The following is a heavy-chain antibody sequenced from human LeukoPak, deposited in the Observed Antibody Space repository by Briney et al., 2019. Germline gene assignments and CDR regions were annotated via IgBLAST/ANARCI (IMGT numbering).Heavy chain of an antibody. Sequence: PGGSLRLSCAVSGFGVHTFAMSWVRLAPGKGLEWLASITKYDGRVYYADSVRGRFTISRDSSQNTLYLQMNSLRAEDTAVYYCAKSSSHYYYYYMDVWGKGTTVTVSS. J-gene: IGHJ6*03. V-gene: IGHV3-23*01. CDR1: GFGVHTFA. CDR3: AKSSSHYYYYYMDV. CDR2: ITKYDGRV. D-gene: IGHD2-2*01.